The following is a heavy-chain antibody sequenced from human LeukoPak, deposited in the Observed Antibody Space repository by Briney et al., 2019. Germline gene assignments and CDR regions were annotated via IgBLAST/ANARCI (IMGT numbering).Heavy chain of an antibody. CDR1: GGTFSSYA. V-gene: IGHV1-18*01. CDR3: ARDREGGGGGWYKVGDAFDI. CDR2: ISAYNGNT. D-gene: IGHD6-19*01. J-gene: IGHJ3*02. Sequence: ASVKVSCKASGGTFSSYAISWVRQAPGQGLEWMGWISAYNGNTNYAQKLQGRVTMTTDTSTSTAYMELRSLRSDDTAVYYCARDREGGGGGWYKVGDAFDIWGQGTMVTVSS.